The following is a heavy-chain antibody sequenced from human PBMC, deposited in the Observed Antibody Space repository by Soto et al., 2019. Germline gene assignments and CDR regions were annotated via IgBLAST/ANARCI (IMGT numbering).Heavy chain of an antibody. V-gene: IGHV3-23*01. Sequence: LRLSCAASGFTFSSYAMSWVRQAPGKGLEWVSAISGSGGSTYYADSVKGRFTISRDNSKNTLYLQMNSLRAEDTAVYYCAKRSGHLNYFDYWGQGTLVTVSS. CDR2: ISGSGGST. CDR3: AKRSGHLNYFDY. J-gene: IGHJ4*02. D-gene: IGHD3-10*01. CDR1: GFTFSSYA.